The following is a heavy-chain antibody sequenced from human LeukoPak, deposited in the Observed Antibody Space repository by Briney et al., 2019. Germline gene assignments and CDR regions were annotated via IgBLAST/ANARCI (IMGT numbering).Heavy chain of an antibody. D-gene: IGHD2-2*01. Sequence: SETLSLTCAVYGGSFSGYYWSWIRQPPGKGLEWIGEINHSGSTNYNPSLKSRVTISVDTSKNQFSLKLSSVTAADTAVYYCAREGPRRIVVVPAHYYYYMDVWGKGTTVTVSS. CDR3: AREGPRRIVVVPAHYYYYMDV. J-gene: IGHJ6*03. V-gene: IGHV4-34*01. CDR2: INHSGST. CDR1: GGSFSGYY.